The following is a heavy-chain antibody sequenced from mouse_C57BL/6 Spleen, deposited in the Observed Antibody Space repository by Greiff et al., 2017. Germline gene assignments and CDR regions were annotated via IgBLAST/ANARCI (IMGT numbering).Heavy chain of an antibody. J-gene: IGHJ3*01. Sequence: EVQLVESGGDLVKPGGSLKLSCAASGFTFSSYGMSWVRQTPDKRLEWVATISSGGSYTYYPDSVKGRFTISRDNAKNTLYLQMSSLKSEDTAMYYCARRSNYSSWFAYWGQGTLVTVSA. CDR3: ARRSNYSSWFAY. CDR1: GFTFSSYG. V-gene: IGHV5-6*01. D-gene: IGHD2-5*01. CDR2: ISSGGSYT.